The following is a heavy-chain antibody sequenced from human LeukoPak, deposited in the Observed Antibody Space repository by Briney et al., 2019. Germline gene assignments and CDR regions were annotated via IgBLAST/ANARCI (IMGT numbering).Heavy chain of an antibody. D-gene: IGHD2-15*01. J-gene: IGHJ4*02. Sequence: GGSLRLSCAASGFTFSSYGMHWVRQAPGKGLEWVAVISYDGSYEFYAESVKGRFTISRDNSKNTLYLQMNSLSDEDTAVYYCAKVPGSEGYIDSWGQGTLVTVSS. V-gene: IGHV3-30*18. CDR2: ISYDGSYE. CDR1: GFTFSSYG. CDR3: AKVPGSEGYIDS.